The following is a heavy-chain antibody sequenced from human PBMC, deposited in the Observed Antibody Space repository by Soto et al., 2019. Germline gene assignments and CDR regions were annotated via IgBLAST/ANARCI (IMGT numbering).Heavy chain of an antibody. CDR1: GFTVSSNY. CDR3: AREYVFGEEPY. Sequence: EVQLVESGGGLVQPGGSLRLSCAASGFTVSSNYMSWVRQAPGKGLEWVSVIYSGGSTYYADSVKGRFTISRDNSKNTLYLQMNSLRPEDTAVYYCAREYVFGEEPYWGQGTLVTVSS. D-gene: IGHD3-10*01. J-gene: IGHJ4*02. CDR2: IYSGGST. V-gene: IGHV3-53*04.